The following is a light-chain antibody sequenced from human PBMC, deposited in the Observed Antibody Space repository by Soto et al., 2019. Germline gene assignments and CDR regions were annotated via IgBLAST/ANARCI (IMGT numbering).Light chain of an antibody. CDR3: QQYNSYLIT. CDR1: QSISSW. V-gene: IGKV1-5*03. Sequence: DIQMTQSPSTLSASVGDRVTITCRASQSISSWLAWYQQKPGKAPKLLIHKASTLESGVPSRFSGSGSGTEFTLTISSLQPDDFATYYCQQYNSYLITFGQGTRLEIK. CDR2: KAS. J-gene: IGKJ5*01.